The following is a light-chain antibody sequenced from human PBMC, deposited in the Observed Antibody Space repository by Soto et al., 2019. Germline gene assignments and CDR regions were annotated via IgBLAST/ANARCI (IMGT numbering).Light chain of an antibody. J-gene: IGKJ2*02. CDR3: QQYNSYPMCT. V-gene: IGKV1-5*03. Sequence: DIQMAQSPSTLSESVGDRITITWRASQSISSSPARYQQIPGKAPKLLIYKASSLESGVPSRFSGSGSGKEVTLTISSLQPDDFATYCCQQYNSYPMCTFGQGTKVDIK. CDR2: KAS. CDR1: QSISSS.